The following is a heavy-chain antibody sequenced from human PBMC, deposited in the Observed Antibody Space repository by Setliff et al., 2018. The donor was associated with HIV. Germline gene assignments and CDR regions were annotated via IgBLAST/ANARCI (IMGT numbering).Heavy chain of an antibody. CDR3: ATDKVEMATISQH. Sequence: ASVKVSCKPSGYSFTNHYMHWVRQAPGQGLEWMGVINPTGGSTRNTQKFQGRVAMTRDTSTSTVYMELSSLRSEDTAVYYCATDKVEMATISQHWGQGTLVTVSS. J-gene: IGHJ1*01. CDR2: INPTGGST. V-gene: IGHV1-46*01. D-gene: IGHD5-12*01. CDR1: GYSFTNHY.